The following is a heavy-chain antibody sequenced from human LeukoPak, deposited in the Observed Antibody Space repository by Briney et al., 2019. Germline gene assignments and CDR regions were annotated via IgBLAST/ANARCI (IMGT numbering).Heavy chain of an antibody. D-gene: IGHD2-15*01. Sequence: GESLKISCKGSGYSFTSYWIGWVRQMPGKGLEWMGIIYPGDSDTRHSPSFQGQVTISADKSISTAYLQWSSLKASDTAMYYCARHVGGGSSSSWFDPWGQGTLVTVSS. V-gene: IGHV5-51*01. J-gene: IGHJ5*02. CDR1: GYSFTSYW. CDR3: ARHVGGGSSSSWFDP. CDR2: IYPGDSDT.